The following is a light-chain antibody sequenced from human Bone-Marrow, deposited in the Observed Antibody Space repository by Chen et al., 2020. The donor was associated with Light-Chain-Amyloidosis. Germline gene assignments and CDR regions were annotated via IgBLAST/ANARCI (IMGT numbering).Light chain of an antibody. CDR2: DDS. Sequence: SYVLSHPSSVSVAPGQTATIACGGNNIGSTSVHWYQQTPGQAPLLVVYDDSDRPSGNPGRLSGTSSGNTATQTISGVEAGDEADYYCQVWDRSSDRPVFGGGTKLTVL. J-gene: IGLJ3*02. CDR3: QVWDRSSDRPV. CDR1: NIGSTS. V-gene: IGLV3-21*02.